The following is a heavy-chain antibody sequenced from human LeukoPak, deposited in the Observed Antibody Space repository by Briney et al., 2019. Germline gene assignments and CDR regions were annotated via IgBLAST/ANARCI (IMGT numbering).Heavy chain of an antibody. CDR3: ARGHSYGLREWLLRRGHFDY. CDR2: INHSGST. V-gene: IGHV4-34*01. J-gene: IGHJ4*02. CDR1: GGSFSGYY. D-gene: IGHD3-22*01. Sequence: PSETLSLTCAVYGGSFSGYYWSWIRQPPGKGLEWIGEINHSGSTNYNPSLKSRVTISVDTSKNQFSLKLSSVTAADTAVYYCARGHSYGLREWLLRRGHFDYWGQGTLVTVSS.